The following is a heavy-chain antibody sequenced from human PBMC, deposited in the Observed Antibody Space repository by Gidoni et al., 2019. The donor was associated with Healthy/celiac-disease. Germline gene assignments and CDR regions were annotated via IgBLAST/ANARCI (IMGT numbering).Heavy chain of an antibody. Sequence: QVQLVQSGAEVKKPGASVKVSCKASGYNFTSSSMHWVRQAPGQGLEWMGIINPSGGSTSYAQKFQGRVTMTRDTSTSTVYMELSSLRSEDTAVYYCARERGGYSYGSYYYYGMDVWGQGTTVTVSS. CDR1: GYNFTSSS. V-gene: IGHV1-46*01. D-gene: IGHD5-18*01. CDR3: ARERGGYSYGSYYYYGMDV. J-gene: IGHJ6*02. CDR2: INPSGGST.